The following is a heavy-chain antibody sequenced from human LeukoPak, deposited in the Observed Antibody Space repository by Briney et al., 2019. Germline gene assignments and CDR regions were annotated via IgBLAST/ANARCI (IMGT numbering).Heavy chain of an antibody. J-gene: IGHJ3*02. Sequence: PAGSLRLSCAASGFTFSSYWMSWVRQAPGKGLEWLANIKQDGSEKYYVDSAKGRFTISRDNAKNSLYLQMNSLRAEDTAVYYCASERVGGVGDYDSSGYYYDAFDIWGQGTMVTVSS. V-gene: IGHV3-7*01. D-gene: IGHD3-22*01. CDR2: IKQDGSEK. CDR1: GFTFSSYW. CDR3: ASERVGGVGDYDSSGYYYDAFDI.